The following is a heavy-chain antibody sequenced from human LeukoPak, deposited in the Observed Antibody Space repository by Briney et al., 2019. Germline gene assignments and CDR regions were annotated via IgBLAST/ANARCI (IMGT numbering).Heavy chain of an antibody. CDR3: ARGVRPPPYTTDSWYYTY. D-gene: IGHD6-13*01. CDR1: GFTFSSCD. CDR2: IGTAGDT. J-gene: IGHJ2*01. V-gene: IGHV3-13*01. Sequence: EGSLRLSCAASGFTFSSCDMHWVRQATGKGLEWVSAIGTAGDTYYPGSVKGRFTISRENAKNSLYLQMNSLRAGDTAVYYCARGVRPPPYTTDSWYYTYWGRGTPVTVSS.